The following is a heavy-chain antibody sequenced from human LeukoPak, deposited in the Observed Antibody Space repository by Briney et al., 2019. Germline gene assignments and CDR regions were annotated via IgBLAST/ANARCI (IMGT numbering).Heavy chain of an antibody. CDR2: ISGSGGST. J-gene: IGHJ4*02. Sequence: PGGSLRLSCAASGFTFSSYAMSWVRQAPGKGLEWVSAISGSGGSTYYADSVKGRFTISRDNSKNTLYLQMNSLRAEDTAVYYCAKDLAGGYDRYLPNEAAGDAKGDFDYWGQGTLVTVSS. D-gene: IGHD5-12*01. V-gene: IGHV3-23*01. CDR1: GFTFSSYA. CDR3: AKDLAGGYDRYLPNEAAGDAKGDFDY.